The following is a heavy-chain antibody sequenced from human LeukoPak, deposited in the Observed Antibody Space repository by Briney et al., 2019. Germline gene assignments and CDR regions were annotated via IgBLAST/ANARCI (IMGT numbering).Heavy chain of an antibody. CDR1: GGSFSGYY. D-gene: IGHD3-3*01. CDR3: ARGVRVTIFGVVSYHYYYYMDV. V-gene: IGHV4-34*01. CDR2: INHSGST. J-gene: IGHJ6*03. Sequence: SETLSLTCAVYGGSFSGYYWSWIRQPPGKGLEWIGEINHSGSTNYNPSLKSRVTISVDTSKKQFYLKLSSVTAADTAVYYCARGVRVTIFGVVSYHYYYYMDVWGKGTTVTVSS.